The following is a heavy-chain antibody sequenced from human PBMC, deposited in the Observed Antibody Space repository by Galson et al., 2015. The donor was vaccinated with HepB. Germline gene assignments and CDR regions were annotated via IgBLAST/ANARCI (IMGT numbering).Heavy chain of an antibody. CDR1: GFTVSSNY. CDR3: ARGQGGYCSGGFCYPDN. Sequence: SLRLSCAASGFTVSSNYMSWVRQAPGKGLEWVSVIYSGGSTYYVDSVKGRFTISRDNSKNTLYLQMNSLRAEDTAVYYCARGQGGYCSGGFCYPDNWGQGTLVTVSS. D-gene: IGHD2-15*01. CDR2: IYSGGST. J-gene: IGHJ4*02. V-gene: IGHV3-53*01.